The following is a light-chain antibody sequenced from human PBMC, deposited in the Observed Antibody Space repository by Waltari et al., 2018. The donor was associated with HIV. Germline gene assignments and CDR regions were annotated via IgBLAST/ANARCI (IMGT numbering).Light chain of an antibody. Sequence: QSVLTQPPSASGTPGQRVTISCSGSSPNIGSNYVSWYQQLPGTAPKLLIYRNNQRPSGVPDRFSGSKSGTSASLAISGLRSEDEADYYCAAWDDSLSGVVIGGGTKLTVL. CDR1: SPNIGSNY. V-gene: IGLV1-47*01. CDR3: AAWDDSLSGVV. CDR2: RNN. J-gene: IGLJ2*01.